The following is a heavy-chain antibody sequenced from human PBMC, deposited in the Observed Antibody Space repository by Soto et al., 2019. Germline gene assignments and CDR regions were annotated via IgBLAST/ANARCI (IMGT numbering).Heavy chain of an antibody. CDR1: GYTFTGYY. CDR3: AVPLGYCSSTSCYTPYYYYGMDV. CDR2: INPNSGGT. Sequence: ASVKVSGKASGYTFTGYYMHWVRQAPGQGLEWMGWINPNSGGTNYAQKFQGRVTMTRDTSISTAYMELSRLRSDDTAVYYCAVPLGYCSSTSCYTPYYYYGMDVWGQGTTVTVSS. J-gene: IGHJ6*02. D-gene: IGHD2-2*02. V-gene: IGHV1-2*02.